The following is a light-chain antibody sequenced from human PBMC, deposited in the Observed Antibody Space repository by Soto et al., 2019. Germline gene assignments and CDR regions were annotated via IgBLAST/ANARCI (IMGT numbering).Light chain of an antibody. CDR2: DAS. CDR3: QQYGSSPLT. CDR1: QRVGVY. Sequence: EIVLTQSPATLSLSPGERATLSCRASQRVGVYLAWYQQKPGQAPRLLISDASDRAAGVPVRFSVRGSGTDFTLTISRLEPEDFAVYYCQQYGSSPLTFGGGTKVDIK. J-gene: IGKJ4*01. V-gene: IGKV3-20*01.